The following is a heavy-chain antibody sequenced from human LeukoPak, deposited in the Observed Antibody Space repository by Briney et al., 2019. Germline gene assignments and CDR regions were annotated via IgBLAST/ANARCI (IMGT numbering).Heavy chain of an antibody. CDR2: INPSGGST. Sequence: ASVKVSCKASGYTFTSYYMHWVRQAPGQGLEWMGIINPSGGSTSYAQKFQGRVTMTRDTSTSTVYMELSSLRSEDTAVYYCARLEGQYCSSTSCYRYYWGQGTLVTVSS. CDR3: ARLEGQYCSSTSCYRYY. J-gene: IGHJ4*02. CDR1: GYTFTSYY. D-gene: IGHD2-2*02. V-gene: IGHV1-46*01.